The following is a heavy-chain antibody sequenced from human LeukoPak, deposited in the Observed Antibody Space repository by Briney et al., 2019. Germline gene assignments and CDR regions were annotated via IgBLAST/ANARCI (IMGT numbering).Heavy chain of an antibody. CDR3: ARQGSGSGPGGAFDI. D-gene: IGHD3-10*01. CDR2: LDPSDSYT. J-gene: IGHJ3*02. Sequence: GEPLKISCKGSGYNFTNYWINWVRQMPGKGLEWMGMLDPSDSYTNYSPSFQGHVTISSDKSISTASLQWTSLQASDTAMYYCARQGSGSGPGGAFDIWGQGTMVTVSS. V-gene: IGHV5-10-1*01. CDR1: GYNFTNYW.